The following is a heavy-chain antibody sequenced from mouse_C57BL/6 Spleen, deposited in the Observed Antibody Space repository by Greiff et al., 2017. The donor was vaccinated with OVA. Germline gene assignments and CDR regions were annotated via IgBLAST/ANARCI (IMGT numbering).Heavy chain of an antibody. V-gene: IGHV1-61*01. CDR1: GYTFTSYW. J-gene: IGHJ2*01. CDR2: IYPSDSET. D-gene: IGHD1-1*01. Sequence: QVQLQQSGAELVRPGSSVKLSCKASGYTFTSYWMDWVKQRPGQGLEWIGNIYPSDSETHSNQKFKDKATLPVAKSSSTAYMQLSSLTSEDSAVYYCARWGYYGSSLYYFDYWGQGTTLTVSS. CDR3: ARWGYYGSSLYYFDY.